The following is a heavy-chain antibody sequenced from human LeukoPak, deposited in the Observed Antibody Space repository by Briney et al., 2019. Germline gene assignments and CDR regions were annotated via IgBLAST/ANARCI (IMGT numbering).Heavy chain of an antibody. D-gene: IGHD4-17*01. J-gene: IGHJ4*02. CDR2: ISTYSDKT. CDR1: GYTFTSYD. V-gene: IGHV1-18*01. Sequence: ASVKVSCKASGYTFTSYDINWVRQATGQGLEWVGWISTYSDKTNYAQKLQGRVTMTTDTSTSTAYMELRSLRSDDTAVYYCARDLDYGDYTSNESFDYWGQGTLVTVSS. CDR3: ARDLDYGDYTSNESFDY.